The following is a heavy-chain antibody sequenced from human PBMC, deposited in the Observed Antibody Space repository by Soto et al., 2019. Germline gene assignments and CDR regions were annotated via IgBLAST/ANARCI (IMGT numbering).Heavy chain of an antibody. Sequence: PGESLKISCKGSGYSFTSYWIGWVRQMPGKGLEWMGIIYPGDSDTRYSPSFQGQVTISADKSISTAYLQWSSLKASDTAMYYCARSRKRGHYYYYGMDVWGQGTTVTVSS. CDR2: IYPGDSDT. CDR1: GYSFTSYW. V-gene: IGHV5-51*01. CDR3: ARSRKRGHYYYYGMDV. J-gene: IGHJ6*02.